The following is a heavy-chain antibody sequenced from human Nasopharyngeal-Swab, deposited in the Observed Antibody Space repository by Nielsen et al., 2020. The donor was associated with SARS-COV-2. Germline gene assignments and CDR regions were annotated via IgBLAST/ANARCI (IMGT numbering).Heavy chain of an antibody. D-gene: IGHD2-2*01. CDR2: ISSNSNYI. CDR3: ARGEYAWFDP. V-gene: IGHV3-21*01. Sequence: GGSLRLSCAASGFTFRTFAMSWVRQAPGKGLEWVSSISSNSNYIYYADSVKGRFTISRDNAKNSLYLQMSSLRAEDTAVYHCARGEYAWFDPWGLGTLVTVSS. CDR1: GFTFRTFA. J-gene: IGHJ5*02.